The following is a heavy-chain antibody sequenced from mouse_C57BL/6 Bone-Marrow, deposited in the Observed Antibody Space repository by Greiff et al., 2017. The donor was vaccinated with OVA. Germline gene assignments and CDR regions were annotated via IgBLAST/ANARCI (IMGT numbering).Heavy chain of an antibody. J-gene: IGHJ1*03. Sequence: EVQLQQSGPELVKPGASVKISCKASGYTFTDYYMNWVKQSHGKSLEWIGDINPNNGGTSYNQKFKGKATLTVDKSSSTAYMEQRRLTSEDSAIYYCARISALQGCYGYWYFDVWGTGTAVTVSS. D-gene: IGHD1-1*02. CDR2: INPNNGGT. V-gene: IGHV1-26*01. CDR1: GYTFTDYY. CDR3: ARISALQGCYGYWYFDV.